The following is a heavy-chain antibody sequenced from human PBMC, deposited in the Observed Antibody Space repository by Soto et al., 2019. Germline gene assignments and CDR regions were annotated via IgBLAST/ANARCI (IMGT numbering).Heavy chain of an antibody. CDR2: IIPIFGNA. J-gene: IGHJ5*02. V-gene: IGHV1-69*13. CDR1: GYTFTDYF. D-gene: IGHD6-19*01. CDR3: ARDKAVAGPT. Sequence: SVKVSCKASGYTFTDYFMNWMRQAPGQGLEWMGGIIPIFGNAKYAQKFQGRVTITADESTSTAYMELSSLRSEDTAVYYCARDKAVAGPTWGQGTLVTVSS.